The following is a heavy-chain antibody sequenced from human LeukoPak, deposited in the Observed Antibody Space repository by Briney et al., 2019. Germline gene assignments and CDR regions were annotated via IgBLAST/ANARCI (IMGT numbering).Heavy chain of an antibody. D-gene: IGHD3-22*01. J-gene: IGHJ4*02. Sequence: GGSLRLSCAASGFTFSIYAMSWVRQAPGKGLEWVSAISGSGGSTYYADSVKGRFTISRDNSKNTLYLQMNSLRAEDTAVYYCAKDHYYDSSGYYYVTTYYFDYWGQGTLVTVSS. V-gene: IGHV3-23*01. CDR2: ISGSGGST. CDR3: AKDHYYDSSGYYYVTTYYFDY. CDR1: GFTFSIYA.